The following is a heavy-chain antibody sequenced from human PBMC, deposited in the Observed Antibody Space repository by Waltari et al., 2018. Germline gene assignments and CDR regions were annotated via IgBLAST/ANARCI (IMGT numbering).Heavy chain of an antibody. CDR1: GDSMSENYW. CDR3: ARDRGRGLYFDS. J-gene: IGHJ4*02. CDR2: IDRGGRT. V-gene: IGHV4-4*02. D-gene: IGHD2-15*01. Sequence: QLQLQQSGPGLVKPSESLSLTCGVSGDSMSENYWWSWVRQSPEKGLEWIGQIDRGGRTYYNPSLEIRVSVSMDTSNNKFFLKLSSAIAADTAVYYCARDRGRGLYFDSWGQGTLVTVSP.